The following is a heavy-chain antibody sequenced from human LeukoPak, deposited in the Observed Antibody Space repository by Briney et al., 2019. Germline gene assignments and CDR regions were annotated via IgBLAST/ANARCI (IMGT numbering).Heavy chain of an antibody. D-gene: IGHD2-2*01. CDR3: ARAVGLGYCSSTSCFNTVGYYFDY. V-gene: IGHV3-7*03. Sequence: GGSLRLSCAASGFTFSSYWMSWVRQAPGKGLEWVANIKQDGSEKYYVDSVKGRFTISRDNAKNSLYLQMNSLRAEDTAVYYCARAVGLGYCSSTSCFNTVGYYFDYWGQGTLVTVSS. CDR2: IKQDGSEK. J-gene: IGHJ4*02. CDR1: GFTFSSYW.